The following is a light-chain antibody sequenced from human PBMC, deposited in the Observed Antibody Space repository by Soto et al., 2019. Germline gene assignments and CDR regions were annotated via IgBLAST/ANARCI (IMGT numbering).Light chain of an antibody. CDR2: AAS. CDR1: QSISSW. CDR3: QQHNTYPLP. Sequence: DIQMTQSPSTLSASVGDRVTITCRASQSISSWLAWYQQKPGKAPKLLIYAASSLESGVPSRFSGSASGTEFTLTISSLQPDDFATYYCQQHNTYPLPFGGGTKLDIK. J-gene: IGKJ4*01. V-gene: IGKV1-5*01.